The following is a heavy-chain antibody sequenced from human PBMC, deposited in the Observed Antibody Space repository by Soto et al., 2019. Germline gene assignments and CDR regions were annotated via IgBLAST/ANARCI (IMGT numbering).Heavy chain of an antibody. CDR3: ARVQAAAAPRSTSIRLRVPYYGMDV. J-gene: IGHJ6*02. V-gene: IGHV3-30-3*01. Sequence: VQLVESGGGVVQPGRSLRLSCAASGFTFSSYAMHWVRQAPGKGLEWVAVISYDGSNKYYADSVKGRFTISRDNSKNTLYLQMNSLRAEDTAVYYCARVQAAAAPRSTSIRLRVPYYGMDVWGQGTTVTVSS. CDR2: ISYDGSNK. CDR1: GFTFSSYA. D-gene: IGHD6-13*01.